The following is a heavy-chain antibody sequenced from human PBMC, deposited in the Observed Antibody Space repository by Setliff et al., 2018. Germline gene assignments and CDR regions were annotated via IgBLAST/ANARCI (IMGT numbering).Heavy chain of an antibody. J-gene: IGHJ4*02. CDR2: ISYDGSNK. CDR1: GFTFSSYG. V-gene: IGHV3-30*18. CDR3: AKDYYDSSGYYPGFDY. Sequence: GESLRLSCAASGFTFSSYGMHWVRQAPGKGLEWVAVISYDGSNKHYADSVKGRFTISRDNSKNTLYLQMNSLRAEDTAVYYCAKDYYDSSGYYPGFDYWGQGTLVTVSS. D-gene: IGHD3-22*01.